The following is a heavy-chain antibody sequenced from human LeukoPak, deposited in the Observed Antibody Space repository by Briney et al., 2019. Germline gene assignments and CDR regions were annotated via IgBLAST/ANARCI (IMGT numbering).Heavy chain of an antibody. CDR1: GLIFSSYW. J-gene: IGHJ3*02. V-gene: IGHV3-7*01. Sequence: GGSLRLSCEASGLIFSSYWMSWVRQAPGKGLEWVANIKKDGSEMYYVDSVKGRFTISRDNSKNTLYLQMNSLRAEDTAVYYCARGTPLWFGELHRGAFDIWGQGTMVTVSS. D-gene: IGHD3-10*01. CDR3: ARGTPLWFGELHRGAFDI. CDR2: IKKDGSEM.